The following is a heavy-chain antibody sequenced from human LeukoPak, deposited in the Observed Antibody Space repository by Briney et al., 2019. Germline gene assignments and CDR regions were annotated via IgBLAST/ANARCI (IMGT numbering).Heavy chain of an antibody. CDR1: GVSFSGYY. Sequence: SETLSLTCAVYGVSFSGYYWSWIRQPPGKGLEWIGEINHSGSTNYNPSLKSRFTISVDTSKNQFSLKLISVTAADTAVYYCARVAGYCSGGSCYRGGWFDPWGQGTLVTVSS. CDR3: ARVAGYCSGGSCYRGGWFDP. J-gene: IGHJ5*02. CDR2: INHSGST. D-gene: IGHD2-15*01. V-gene: IGHV4-34*01.